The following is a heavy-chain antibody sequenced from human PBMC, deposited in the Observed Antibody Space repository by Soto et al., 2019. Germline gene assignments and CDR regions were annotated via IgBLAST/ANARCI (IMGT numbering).Heavy chain of an antibody. CDR2: ISSSGGTI. CDR3: ARDRIFGVVIGSKNDY. Sequence: GGSLRLSCAASGFTFSDYYMSWIRQAPGKGLEWVSYISSSGGTIYYADSVKGRFTISRDNAKNSLYLQMNSLRAEDTAVYYCARDRIFGVVIGSKNDYWGQGTLVTAPQ. J-gene: IGHJ4*02. D-gene: IGHD3-3*01. V-gene: IGHV3-11*01. CDR1: GFTFSDYY.